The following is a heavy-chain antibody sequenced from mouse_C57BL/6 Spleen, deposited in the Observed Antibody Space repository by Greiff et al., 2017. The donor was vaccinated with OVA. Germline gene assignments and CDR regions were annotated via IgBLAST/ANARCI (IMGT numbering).Heavy chain of an antibody. CDR2: INYDGSST. CDR3: ARDRWDYVYAMDY. Sequence: EVQLVESEGGLVQPGRSMKLSCTASGFTFSDYYMAWVRQVPEKGLEWVANINYDGSSTYYLDSLKSRFIISRDNAKNILYLQMSSLKSEDTATYYCARDRWDYVYAMDYWGQGTSVTVSS. J-gene: IGHJ4*01. CDR1: GFTFSDYY. V-gene: IGHV5-16*01. D-gene: IGHD2-4*01.